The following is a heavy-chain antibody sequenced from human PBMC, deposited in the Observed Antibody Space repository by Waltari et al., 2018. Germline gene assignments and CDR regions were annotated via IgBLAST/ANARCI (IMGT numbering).Heavy chain of an antibody. J-gene: IGHJ5*02. CDR1: GYTFPDSV. CDR3: ARHIDSIRSA. Sequence: QVQLVQSGAEVKTPGASVKVSCKASGYTFPDSVIDWVRHAPGQGLEWMGRINPKSGATTYPQKLQGRITMTRDTSIGTAYMELGSVTSDDTALYYCARHIDSIRSAWGQGTLVTVSS. D-gene: IGHD2-21*01. V-gene: IGHV1-2*06. CDR2: INPKSGAT.